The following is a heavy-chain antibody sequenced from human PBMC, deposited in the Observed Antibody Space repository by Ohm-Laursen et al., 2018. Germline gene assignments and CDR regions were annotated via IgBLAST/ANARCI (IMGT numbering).Heavy chain of an antibody. J-gene: IGHJ4*02. V-gene: IGHV4-34*01. D-gene: IGHD5-24*01. CDR1: GGSFSGYY. CDR2: INHSGST. Sequence: GTLSLTCAVYGGSFSGYYWSWIRQPPGKGLEWIGEINHSGSTNYNPSLKSRVTISVDTSKNQFSLKLSSVTAADTAVYYCARAFRDGYNDYWGRGTLVTVSS. CDR3: ARAFRDGYNDY.